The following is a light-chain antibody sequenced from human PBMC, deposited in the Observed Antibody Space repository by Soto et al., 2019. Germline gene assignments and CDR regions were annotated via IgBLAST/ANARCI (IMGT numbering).Light chain of an antibody. CDR2: GVS. CDR3: QQYGYSPRT. V-gene: IGKV3-20*01. Sequence: EIVLTQSPGTLSLSPGDIATLSCRASQTVTSYFAWYQQKPGQAPRLLIHGVSTRATGIPDRFSGSGSGTDFTLTISGLEPEDFAVYYCQQYGYSPRTFGQGTKVEIK. J-gene: IGKJ1*01. CDR1: QTVTSY.